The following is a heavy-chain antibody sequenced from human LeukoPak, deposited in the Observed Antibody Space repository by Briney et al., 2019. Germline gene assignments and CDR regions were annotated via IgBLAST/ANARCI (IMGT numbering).Heavy chain of an antibody. CDR2: IYSGDTT. D-gene: IGHD3-16*01. CDR1: GFTVSSNY. CDR3: ARLGGGLDYFDY. V-gene: IGHV3-53*01. J-gene: IGHJ4*01. Sequence: GGSLRLSCAASGFTVSSNYMSWVRQAPGKGLEWVSVIYSGDTTYYADSVKGRFTISRDNSKNTLYLQMSSLRAEDTAVYYCARLGGGLDYFDYWGQEPWSPSP.